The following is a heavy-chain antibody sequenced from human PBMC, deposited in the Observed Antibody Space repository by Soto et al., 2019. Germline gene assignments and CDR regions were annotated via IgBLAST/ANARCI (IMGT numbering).Heavy chain of an antibody. CDR3: ARERPPAGTPTRHPYYRMDV. D-gene: IGHD6-19*01. CDR2: ISSSSSYI. Sequence: LRLSCAASGFTFSSYSMNWVRQAPGKGLEWVSSISSSSSYIYYADSVKGRFTISRDNAKNSLYLQMNSLRAEDTAVYYCARERPPAGTPTRHPYYRMDVWGPGTTVTVSS. J-gene: IGHJ6*02. CDR1: GFTFSSYS. V-gene: IGHV3-21*01.